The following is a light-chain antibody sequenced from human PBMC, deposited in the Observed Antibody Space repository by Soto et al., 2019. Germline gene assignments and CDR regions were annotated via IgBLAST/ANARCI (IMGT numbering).Light chain of an antibody. Sequence: QSVLAQPASVSGSPGQSITISCTGASSDVGAYNFVSWYQQHPGQAPKVMIYEVSNRASGVSNRFSGSKSGNTASLTISGPQAEDEADYYCSSHTSRNSPLVFGTGTKVTVL. CDR1: SSDVGAYNF. J-gene: IGLJ1*01. V-gene: IGLV2-14*01. CDR2: EVS. CDR3: SSHTSRNSPLV.